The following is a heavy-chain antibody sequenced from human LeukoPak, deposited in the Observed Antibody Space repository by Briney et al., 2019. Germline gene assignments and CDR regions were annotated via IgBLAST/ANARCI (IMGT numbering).Heavy chain of an antibody. CDR1: GGSIRSSYYY. Sequence: PSETLSLTCTVSGGSIRSSYYYWGWIRQPPGKGLEWIGSIYDSGSTYYNPSLKSRVTISVDTSKNQFSLKLSSVTAADTAVYYCAREDPDRKIDYWGQGTLVTVSS. CDR2: IYDSGST. CDR3: AREDPDRKIDY. V-gene: IGHV4-39*07. D-gene: IGHD1-14*01. J-gene: IGHJ4*02.